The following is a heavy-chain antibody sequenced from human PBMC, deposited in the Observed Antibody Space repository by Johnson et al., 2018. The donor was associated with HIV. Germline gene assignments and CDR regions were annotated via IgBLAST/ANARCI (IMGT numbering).Heavy chain of an antibody. J-gene: IGHJ3*02. CDR2: ISWNSGII. V-gene: IGHV3-9*01. D-gene: IGHD2/OR15-2a*01. Sequence: VQLVASGGGLVQPGRYLRLSCAASGFTFDDYAMHWVRQAPGKGLEGVSGISWNSGIIGYAVSVKGRFTISRDNAKNSLYQQMNSLRAEDTALYYCAAEEEFDAFDIWGQGTMVTVSS. CDR3: AAEEEFDAFDI. CDR1: GFTFDDYA.